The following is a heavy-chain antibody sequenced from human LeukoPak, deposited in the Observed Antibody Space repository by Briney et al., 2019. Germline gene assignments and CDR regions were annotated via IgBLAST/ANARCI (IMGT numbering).Heavy chain of an antibody. CDR2: IYPGDSDT. CDR3: ARLGGQAYYYDSSGYKDYSYYYGMDV. V-gene: IGHV5-51*01. Sequence: GESLKISCKGSGYSFTSYWIGWVRQMPGKGLEWMGIIYPGDSDTRYSPSFQGQVTISADKSISTAYLQWSSLKAPDTAMYHCARLGGQAYYYDSSGYKDYSYYYGMDVWGQGTTVTVSS. D-gene: IGHD3-22*01. J-gene: IGHJ6*02. CDR1: GYSFTSYW.